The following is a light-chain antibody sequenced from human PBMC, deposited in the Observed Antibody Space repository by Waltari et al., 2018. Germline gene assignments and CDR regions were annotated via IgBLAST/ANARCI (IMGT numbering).Light chain of an antibody. V-gene: IGKV2-28*01. CDR1: QSLLYSNGNNY. Sequence: DIVVTQSPLSLPVTPGEPASISCRSSQSLLYSNGNNYLDWYLQKPGQSPKLLIYETSNRASGFPDRFSGSGSGTDFTLKISRVETGDVGIYYCMQALQAPYTFSQGTKLEIK. J-gene: IGKJ2*01. CDR2: ETS. CDR3: MQALQAPYT.